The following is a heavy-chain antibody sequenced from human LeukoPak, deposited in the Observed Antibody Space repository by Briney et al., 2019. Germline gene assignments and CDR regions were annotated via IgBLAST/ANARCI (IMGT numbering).Heavy chain of an antibody. D-gene: IGHD1-26*01. Sequence: GGSLRLSCAASGCTFSNYAMCWVHQAPGKGLEWVSSITSGGVTTYYADSVKGRFTISRDQTKNILFLQMNSLRAEDMAVYYCARRPYSVCDAPNAFDIWGQGTMVTVSS. CDR2: ITSGGVTT. V-gene: IGHV3-23*01. J-gene: IGHJ3*02. CDR1: GCTFSNYA. CDR3: ARRPYSVCDAPNAFDI.